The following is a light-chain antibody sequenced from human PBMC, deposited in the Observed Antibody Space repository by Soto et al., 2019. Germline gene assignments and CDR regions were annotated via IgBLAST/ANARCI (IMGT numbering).Light chain of an antibody. J-gene: IGKJ4*01. V-gene: IGKV1-5*01. CDR3: QQYNTYPLT. CDR1: QTISNW. Sequence: IQMTQSPSSLSASVLDRFTITFRASQTISNWLAWYQQKPGKAPKVLIYDASTLDGGVPSRFSGRRSGTDFTLTISSLQPSDFATYYCQQYNTYPLTFGGGTKVDIK. CDR2: DAS.